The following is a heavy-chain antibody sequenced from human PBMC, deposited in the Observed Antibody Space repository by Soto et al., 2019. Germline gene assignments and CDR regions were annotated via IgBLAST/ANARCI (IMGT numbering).Heavy chain of an antibody. J-gene: IGHJ5*02. Sequence: SQTLSLTCAISGDSLSSNSAAWNWIWQSPSRGLEWLGRTYYRSKWYNDYALSVKSRITVTPDTSKNQFSLQLNSVTPEDAAVYYCARGRAADRGDWFDPWGQGTQVTVPQ. V-gene: IGHV6-1*01. CDR1: GDSLSSNSAA. CDR3: ARGRAADRGDWFDP. CDR2: TYYRSKWYN. D-gene: IGHD6-13*01.